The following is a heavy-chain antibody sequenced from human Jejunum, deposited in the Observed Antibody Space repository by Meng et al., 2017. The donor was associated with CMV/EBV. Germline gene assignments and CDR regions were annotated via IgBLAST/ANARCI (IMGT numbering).Heavy chain of an antibody. J-gene: IGHJ6*02. D-gene: IGHD2-15*01. V-gene: IGHV3-9*01. CDR3: AKDIRYCSGGACAPGNYDYFYGMDV. CDR2: ISWDSGSI. Sequence: WVRQAPGNALEWVSSISWDSGSIGYADSVKGRFTISRNNAKESLYLQMNNLTAADTAFYYCAKDIRYCSGGACAPGNYDYFYGMDVWGQGTTVTVSS.